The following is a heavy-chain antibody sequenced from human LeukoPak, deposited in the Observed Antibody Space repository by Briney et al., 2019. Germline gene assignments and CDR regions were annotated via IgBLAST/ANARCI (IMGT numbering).Heavy chain of an antibody. D-gene: IGHD6-13*01. J-gene: IGHJ4*02. Sequence: GGSLRLSCAASGFTFSSHWMHWVCQAPGKGPVWVSRIKSDGSSARFADSVQGRFTISRDNGKNTLYLQMNSLRAEDTAVYYCARGGESNNWYPGYFDYWGQGALVTVSS. CDR3: ARGGESNNWYPGYFDY. V-gene: IGHV3-74*01. CDR1: GFTFSSHW. CDR2: IKSDGSSA.